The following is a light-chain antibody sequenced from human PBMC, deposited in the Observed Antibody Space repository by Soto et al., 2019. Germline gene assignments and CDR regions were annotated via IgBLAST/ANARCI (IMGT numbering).Light chain of an antibody. CDR3: QQYYSTPLT. J-gene: IGKJ4*01. CDR2: WAS. Sequence: DSVMTQSLDSLAVSLDERATINCKSSAGVLYSSDNKNYLAWYQQKPGQPPKLLIYWASTRESGVPDRFSGSGSGTDFTLTISSLQAEDVAVYYCQQYYSTPLTFGGGTKVDI. CDR1: AGVLYSSDNKNY. V-gene: IGKV4-1*01.